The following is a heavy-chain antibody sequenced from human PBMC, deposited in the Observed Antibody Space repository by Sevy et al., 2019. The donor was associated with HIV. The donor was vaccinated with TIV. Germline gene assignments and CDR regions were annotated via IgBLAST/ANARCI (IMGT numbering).Heavy chain of an antibody. Sequence: GGSLRLSCAASGFTFSDYYMSWIRQAPGKGLEWVSYISSSSYTNYADSVKGRFTISRDNAKNSLYLQMNSLRAEDTAVYYCASGRLHLGELDAFDIWGQGTMVTVSS. D-gene: IGHD3-16*01. V-gene: IGHV3-11*06. CDR3: ASGRLHLGELDAFDI. CDR1: GFTFSDYY. J-gene: IGHJ3*02. CDR2: ISSSSYT.